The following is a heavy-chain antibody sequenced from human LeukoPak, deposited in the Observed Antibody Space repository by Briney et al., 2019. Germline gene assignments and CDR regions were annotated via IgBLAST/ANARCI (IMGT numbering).Heavy chain of an antibody. J-gene: IGHJ4*02. CDR3: TTDAGRYLDWPRGY. CDR2: IKTKTYWWTT. Sequence: RGALRLPRAASGFTFSNDWISLVGQDPGKGLEGVGRIKTKTYWWTTHHAPPVKGRFTISRHDSKNTLYLQMNRLKTEDTAVYYCTTDAGRYLDWPRGYWGQGTVVTVSS. CDR1: GFTFSNDW. D-gene: IGHD3-9*01. V-gene: IGHV3-15*01.